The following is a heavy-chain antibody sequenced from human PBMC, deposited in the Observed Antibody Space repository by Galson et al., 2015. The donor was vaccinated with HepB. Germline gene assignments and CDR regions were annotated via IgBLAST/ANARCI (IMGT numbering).Heavy chain of an antibody. CDR3: TREGTGIAVSVYYYGMDV. V-gene: IGHV3-49*04. CDR2: IRSKAYGGTT. J-gene: IGHJ6*02. Sequence: SLRLSCAASGFTFGDYAMSWVRQAPGKGLEWVGFIRSKAYGGTTEYAASVKGRFTISRDDSKSIAYLQMNSLKTEDTAVYYCTREGTGIAVSVYYYGMDVWGQGTTVTVSS. D-gene: IGHD6-19*01. CDR1: GFTFGDYA.